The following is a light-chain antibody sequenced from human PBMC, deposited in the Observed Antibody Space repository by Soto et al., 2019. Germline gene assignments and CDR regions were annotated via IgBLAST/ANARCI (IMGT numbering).Light chain of an antibody. Sequence: EIVLTQSPGTLSLSPGERATLSCRASQSVSSSYLAWYQQKPGQAPRLLIYGASDRATGTPDRFSGSGSGTDFTLTISRLEPEDFAMFYCQQYGSSPTFGQGTKLEIK. CDR2: GAS. J-gene: IGKJ2*01. CDR1: QSVSSSY. V-gene: IGKV3-20*01. CDR3: QQYGSSPT.